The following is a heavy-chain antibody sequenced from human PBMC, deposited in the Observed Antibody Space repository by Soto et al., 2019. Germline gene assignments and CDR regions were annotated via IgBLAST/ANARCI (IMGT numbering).Heavy chain of an antibody. CDR1: GFTFSSYA. V-gene: IGHV3-30-3*01. CDR3: SNWFDP. Sequence: LRLSCAASGFTFSSYAMHWVRQAPGKGLEWVAVISYDGSNKYYADSVKGRFTISRDNAKNTLYLQMNSLRAEDTAVYYCSNWFDPWGQGTLVTVSS. CDR2: ISYDGSNK. J-gene: IGHJ5*02.